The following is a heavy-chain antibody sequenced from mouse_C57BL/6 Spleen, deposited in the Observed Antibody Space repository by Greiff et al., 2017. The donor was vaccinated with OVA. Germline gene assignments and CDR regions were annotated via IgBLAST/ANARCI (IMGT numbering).Heavy chain of an antibody. D-gene: IGHD2-1*01. Sequence: VQLQQPGAELVRPGSSVKLSCKASGYTFTSYWMDWVKQRPGQGLEWIGNIYPSDSETHYNQKFKDKATLTVDKSSSTAYMQLSSLTSEDSAVYYCAKSYGNHAMDYWGQGTSVTVSS. J-gene: IGHJ4*01. CDR1: GYTFTSYW. CDR2: IYPSDSET. V-gene: IGHV1-61*01. CDR3: AKSYGNHAMDY.